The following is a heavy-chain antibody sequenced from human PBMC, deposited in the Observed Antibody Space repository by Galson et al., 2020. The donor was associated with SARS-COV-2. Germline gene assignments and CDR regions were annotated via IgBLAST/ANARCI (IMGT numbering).Heavy chain of an antibody. J-gene: IGHJ4*02. Sequence: SETLSLTCTVSGGPISSRNYWGWIRQAPGKGLEWIGTMYYRGSRYYNPSLKSRVTISVDTSKNQFSLKLTSATAADTAVYYCARHTFSRVGAAFDYWGQGTLLTVSS. CDR2: MYYRGSR. CDR1: GGPISSRNY. V-gene: IGHV4-39*01. CDR3: ARHTFSRVGAAFDY. D-gene: IGHD2-15*01.